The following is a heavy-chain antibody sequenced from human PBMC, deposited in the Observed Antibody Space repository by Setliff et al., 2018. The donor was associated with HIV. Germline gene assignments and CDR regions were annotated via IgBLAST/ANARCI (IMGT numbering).Heavy chain of an antibody. V-gene: IGHV4-30-4*01. Sequence: SETLSLTCTVSGGSISSDDHYWSWIRQPPGKGLEWIGYIYHTGATYYKSSLESRLTISVDTSKNQFSLKLNSVTAADTAVYFCARMSISASVYFDYWGQGSQVTVSA. J-gene: IGHJ4*02. CDR1: GGSISSDDHY. D-gene: IGHD6-25*01. CDR3: ARMSISASVYFDY. CDR2: IYHTGAT.